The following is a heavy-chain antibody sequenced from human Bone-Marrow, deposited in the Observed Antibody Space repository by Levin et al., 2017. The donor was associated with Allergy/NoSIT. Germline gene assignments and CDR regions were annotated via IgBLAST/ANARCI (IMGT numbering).Heavy chain of an antibody. V-gene: IGHV3-73*01. CDR1: GFTFSGSA. Sequence: GGSLRLSCAASGFTFSGSAMHWVRQASGQGLEWVGRIRSKANSYATAYAASVIGRFTISRDDSKNTAYLQMNSLKTEDTAVYYCTSLYLRYCSSTSCPTDYYYYYYMDGWGKGTTVTVSS. J-gene: IGHJ6*03. CDR2: IRSKANSYAT. D-gene: IGHD2-2*01. CDR3: TSLYLRYCSSTSCPTDYYYYYYMDG.